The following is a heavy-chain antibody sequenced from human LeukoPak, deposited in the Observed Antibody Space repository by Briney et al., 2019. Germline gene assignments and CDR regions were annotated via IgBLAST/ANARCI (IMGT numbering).Heavy chain of an antibody. Sequence: PGGSLRLSCVASGFTFSDYYMSWIRQAPGKGLKWVSYIPSTSSYTSYADSVKGRFTISRDNAKNSLYLQMNSLRAEDTAVYYCARAANTAAGTPTLAIDYWGQGTLVTVSS. CDR1: GFTFSDYY. V-gene: IGHV3-11*05. CDR2: IPSTSSYT. J-gene: IGHJ4*02. D-gene: IGHD6-13*01. CDR3: ARAANTAAGTPTLAIDY.